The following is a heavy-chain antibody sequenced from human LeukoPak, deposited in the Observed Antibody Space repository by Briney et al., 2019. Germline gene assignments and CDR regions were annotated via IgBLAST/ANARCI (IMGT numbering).Heavy chain of an antibody. CDR1: GGSISSGDYY. CDR3: ARAGRYCSSNSCYIWFDP. Sequence: PSETLSLTCTVSGGSISSGDYYWSWIRQPPGKGLEWIGYIYYSGSTYYNPSLKSRVTISVDTSKNQFSLKLSSVTATDTAVYDCARAGRYCSSNSCYIWFDPWGQGTLVTVSS. J-gene: IGHJ5*02. V-gene: IGHV4-30-4*01. D-gene: IGHD2-2*02. CDR2: IYYSGST.